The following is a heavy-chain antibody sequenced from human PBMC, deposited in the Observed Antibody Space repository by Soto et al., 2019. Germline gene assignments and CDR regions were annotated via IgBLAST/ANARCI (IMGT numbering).Heavy chain of an antibody. D-gene: IGHD2-2*02. CDR2: ISGSGRST. CDR1: GFRFDKYA. Sequence: PGGSLRLSCTVSGFRFDKYAMTWVRQAPGKAPEWISAISGSGRSTYYADSVKGRFTISRDNSKNTLYLQMNSLRAEDTAVYYCARSWGLYCSSSRCYSPWFDPWGRGTLVTVSS. CDR3: ARSWGLYCSSSRCYSPWFDP. J-gene: IGHJ5*02. V-gene: IGHV3-23*01.